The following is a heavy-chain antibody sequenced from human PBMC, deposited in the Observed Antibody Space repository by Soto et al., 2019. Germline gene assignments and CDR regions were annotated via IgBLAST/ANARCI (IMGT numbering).Heavy chain of an antibody. J-gene: IGHJ6*02. D-gene: IGHD3-3*01. Sequence: QVQLVQSGAEVKKPGASVKVSCRASGYTFTSYVINWVRQATGQGLEGLGWMNPNRGNTGYAQKFQDRVTITRNTSISTAYMELSSLRSEDTAVYYCARRNYDFWSGYYTDYYGMDVWGQGTTVTVSS. CDR3: ARRNYDFWSGYYTDYYGMDV. CDR1: GYTFTSYV. V-gene: IGHV1-8*01. CDR2: MNPNRGNT.